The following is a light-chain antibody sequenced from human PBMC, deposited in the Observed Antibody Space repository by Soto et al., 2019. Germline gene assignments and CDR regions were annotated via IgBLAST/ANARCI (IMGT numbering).Light chain of an antibody. V-gene: IGKV3-11*01. CDR3: QQLSNWPPYT. CDR1: QSVSSY. Sequence: EILLTQSPATLSLSPGERANLSCRASQSVSSYLAWYQQKPGQAPRLLIYDSSNRATGIPARFSGSGSGTDFTLTISSLEHDDFTVYYCQQLSNWPPYTFGGGTELEIK. CDR2: DSS. J-gene: IGKJ2*01.